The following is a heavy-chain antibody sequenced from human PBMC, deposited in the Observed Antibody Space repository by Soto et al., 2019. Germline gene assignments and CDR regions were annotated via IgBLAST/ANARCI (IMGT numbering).Heavy chain of an antibody. V-gene: IGHV4-34*01. D-gene: IGHD6-13*01. CDR2: INHSGST. Sequence: SETLSLTCAVYGGSFSGYYWSWIRQPPGKGLEWIGEINHSGSTNYNPSLKSRVTISVDTSKNHFSLKLSSVTAADTAVYYCARGTSRYSSRGTRDYYYYYYMDVWGKGTTVT. CDR3: ARGTSRYSSRGTRDYYYYYYMDV. CDR1: GGSFSGYY. J-gene: IGHJ6*03.